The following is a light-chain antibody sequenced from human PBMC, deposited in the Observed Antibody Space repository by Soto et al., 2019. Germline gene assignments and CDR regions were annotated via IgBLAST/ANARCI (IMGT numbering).Light chain of an antibody. CDR1: SSNIGSNY. V-gene: IGLV1-47*01. Sequence: QSVLTQPPSASGTPGQRGTISCSGSSSNIGSNYVYWYQQLPGTAPKLLIYRNNQRPSGVPDGFSGSKSGTSASLAISGLRSEDEADYYCAAWDDSLSGPHVVFGGGTKVTVL. CDR2: RNN. CDR3: AAWDDSLSGPHVV. J-gene: IGLJ2*01.